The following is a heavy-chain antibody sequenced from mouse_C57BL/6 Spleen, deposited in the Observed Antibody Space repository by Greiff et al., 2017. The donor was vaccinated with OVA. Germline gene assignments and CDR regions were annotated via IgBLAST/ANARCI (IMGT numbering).Heavy chain of an antibody. D-gene: IGHD2-3*01. J-gene: IGHJ3*01. V-gene: IGHV1-64*01. CDR1: GYTFTSYW. CDR3: ARGNDGYYWFAY. Sequence: QLQQPGAELVKPGASVQLSCKASGYTFTSYWMHWVKQRPGQGLEWIGMIHPNSGSTNYNEKFKSKATLTVDKSSSTAYMQLSSLTSEDSAVYYCARGNDGYYWFAYWGQGTLVTVSA. CDR2: IHPNSGST.